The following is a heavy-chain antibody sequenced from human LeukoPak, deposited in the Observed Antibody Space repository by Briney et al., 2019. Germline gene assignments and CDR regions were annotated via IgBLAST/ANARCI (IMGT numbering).Heavy chain of an antibody. V-gene: IGHV3-23*01. Sequence: GGSLRLSCATSGFSFSSYAMSWVRQAPGKGLEWVSGINRSGGGTYYTDSVKGRFTISRDNSKNTLYLQMSSLRAEDTAVYFCAKSAYPSYYYMDVWGKGTTVTISS. CDR1: GFSFSSYA. CDR3: AKSAYPSYYYMDV. J-gene: IGHJ6*03. D-gene: IGHD2-21*01. CDR2: INRSGGGT.